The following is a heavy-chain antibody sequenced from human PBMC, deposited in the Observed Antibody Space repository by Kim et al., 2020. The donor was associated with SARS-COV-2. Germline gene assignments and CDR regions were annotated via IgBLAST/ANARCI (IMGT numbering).Heavy chain of an antibody. CDR1: GDSVSSNSAA. D-gene: IGHD6-6*01. CDR2: TYYRSKWYN. CDR3: ARDPAVAARPIGAPWFDP. V-gene: IGHV6-1*01. Sequence: SQTLSLTCAISGDSVSSNSAAWNWIRQSPSRGLEWLGRTYYRSKWYNDYAVSVKSRITINPDTSKNQFSLQLNSVTPEDTAVYYCARDPAVAARPIGAPWFDPWGQGTLVTVSS. J-gene: IGHJ5*02.